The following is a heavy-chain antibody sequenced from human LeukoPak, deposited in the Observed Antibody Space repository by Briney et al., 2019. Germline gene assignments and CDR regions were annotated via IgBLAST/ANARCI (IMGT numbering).Heavy chain of an antibody. CDR3: ARTSLSWYTEKYYFDY. CDR1: GGSISSSSYY. D-gene: IGHD6-13*01. CDR2: ISYSGST. V-gene: IGHV4-39*07. J-gene: IGHJ4*02. Sequence: PSETLSLTCTVSGGSISSSSYYWGWIRQPPGKGLEWIGSISYSGSTYYNPSLKSRVTISVDTSKNQFSLKLSSVTAADTAVYYCARTSLSWYTEKYYFDYWGQGTLVTVSS.